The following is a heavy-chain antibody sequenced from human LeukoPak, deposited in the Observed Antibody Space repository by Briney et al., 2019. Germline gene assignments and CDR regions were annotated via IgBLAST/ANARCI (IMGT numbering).Heavy chain of an antibody. Sequence: SETLSLTCTVSGGSISSASYYWSWIRQPAGEGLEWIGRIYTSGSTNYNPSLKSRVTISVDTSKNQFSLKLTSVTAADTATYYCARETSLAGFASGLGFNYWGQGILVTVSS. CDR2: IYTSGST. CDR3: ARETSLAGFASGLGFNY. D-gene: IGHD6-19*01. CDR1: GGSISSASYY. V-gene: IGHV4-61*02. J-gene: IGHJ4*02.